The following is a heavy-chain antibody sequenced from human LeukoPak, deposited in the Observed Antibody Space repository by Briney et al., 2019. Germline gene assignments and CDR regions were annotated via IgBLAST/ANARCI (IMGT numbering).Heavy chain of an antibody. V-gene: IGHV3-30-3*01. J-gene: IGHJ4*02. CDR1: GFTFSSYA. CDR3: ARASIIAARVYYFDY. D-gene: IGHD6-6*01. Sequence: GGSLRLSCAASGFTFSSYAMHWVRQAPGKGLEWVAVISYDGSNKYYADSVKGRFTISRDNSKNTLYLQMNSLRAEDTAVYYCARASIIAARVYYFDYWGQGTLVTVSS. CDR2: ISYDGSNK.